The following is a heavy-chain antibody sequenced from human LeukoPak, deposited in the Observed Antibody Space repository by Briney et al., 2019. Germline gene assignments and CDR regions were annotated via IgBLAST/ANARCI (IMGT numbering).Heavy chain of an antibody. CDR3: AKDAIRSDGWYFFDH. D-gene: IGHD6-19*01. CDR2: ISDSGDIT. Sequence: SGGSLRLSCAASGFAFSKLAMGWVRQAPGKGLEWVSVISDSGDITYYADSVKGRFTISRDNSKHTLYLHMNSLRAEDTALYYCAKDAIRSDGWYFFDHWGQGTLVTVSS. J-gene: IGHJ4*02. V-gene: IGHV3-23*01. CDR1: GFAFSKLA.